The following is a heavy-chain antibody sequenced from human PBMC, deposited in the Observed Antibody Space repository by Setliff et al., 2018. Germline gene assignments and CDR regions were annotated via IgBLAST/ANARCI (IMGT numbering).Heavy chain of an antibody. J-gene: IGHJ3*02. V-gene: IGHV4-30-4*08. CDR2: IYYSGST. CDR1: GGSISSGDYY. Sequence: TLSLTCTVSGGSISSGDYYWSWIRQPPGKGLEFVGYIYYSGSTYYNPSLKSRVTISIDTSKNQFSLKVNSVSAADTAVYYCASAPLLYSDSSGLSGTFDIWGQGTMVTVSS. D-gene: IGHD3-22*01. CDR3: ASAPLLYSDSSGLSGTFDI.